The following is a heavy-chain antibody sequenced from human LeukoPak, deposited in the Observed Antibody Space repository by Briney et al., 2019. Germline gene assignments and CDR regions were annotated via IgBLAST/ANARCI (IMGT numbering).Heavy chain of an antibody. V-gene: IGHV3-15*01. Sequence: GGPVRLPCTPSGFTYNNAWKSGAPRSPGKALEWVGRIKSKTDGGTTDYAAHVKGRFTISRDDSKSTLYLQINSLKTEGTAVYYSTTSPGPFQHWGQGTLVTVSS. CDR3: TTSPGPFQH. CDR2: IKSKTDGGTT. J-gene: IGHJ1*01. CDR1: GFTYNNAW.